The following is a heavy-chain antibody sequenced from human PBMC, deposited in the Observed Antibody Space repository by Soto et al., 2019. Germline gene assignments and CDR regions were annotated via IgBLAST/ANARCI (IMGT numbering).Heavy chain of an antibody. Sequence: SLRLSCAASGFTFIDYYMSWIRQAAGKGLEYISYISSSSGSTNYADSVKGRFTISRDNAKNSLYLQMSSLRAEDTAVYYCARDRGGYDRLYYYHGMDVWGQGTTVTVSS. V-gene: IGHV3-11*06. CDR1: GFTFIDYY. D-gene: IGHD5-12*01. CDR3: ARDRGGYDRLYYYHGMDV. J-gene: IGHJ6*02. CDR2: ISSSSGST.